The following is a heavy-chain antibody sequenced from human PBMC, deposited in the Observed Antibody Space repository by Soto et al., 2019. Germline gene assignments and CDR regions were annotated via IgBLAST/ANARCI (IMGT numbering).Heavy chain of an antibody. J-gene: IGHJ4*02. Sequence: EVQLVESGGGLVQPGGSLRLSCAGSGFTFSSDWMSWVRQTPDKGLEWVAKIKQDGSAKSYVDSVKGRFTISRDNARNSRSLQMDSLRAEDTAVYYCVIAPREDTGYEYYFDYWGQGTLVTVSS. CDR2: IKQDGSAK. V-gene: IGHV3-7*01. CDR1: GFTFSSDW. D-gene: IGHD5-12*01. CDR3: VIAPREDTGYEYYFDY.